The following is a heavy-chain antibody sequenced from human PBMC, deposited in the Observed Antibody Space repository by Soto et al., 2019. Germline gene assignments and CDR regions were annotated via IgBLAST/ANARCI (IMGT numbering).Heavy chain of an antibody. V-gene: IGHV5-51*01. CDR2: IYPGDSDT. Sequence: ESLKISCKGSGYSFTTHWIGWVRQMPGKGLEWMGIIYPGDSDTKYSPSFQGQVTISADKSISTAYLQWSSLKASDTAMYYCARGGDWGGYAWRDFDYLGQGTLVTVSS. D-gene: IGHD5-12*01. J-gene: IGHJ4*02. CDR3: ARGGDWGGYAWRDFDY. CDR1: GYSFTTHW.